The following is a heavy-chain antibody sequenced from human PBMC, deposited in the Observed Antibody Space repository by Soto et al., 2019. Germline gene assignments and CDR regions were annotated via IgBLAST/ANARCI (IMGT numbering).Heavy chain of an antibody. CDR1: GGTFSRNA. CDR2: IIPIFGTA. CDR3: ALVVGLYCGADCSMLYFAG. Sequence: SVKVSCKASGGTFSRNAISWVRQAPGQGLEWMGGIIPIFGTANYAQKFQGRVTITADESTRTAYMEMSSLRSEDTAVYYCALVVGLYCGADCSMLYFAGWGQGTRVTVSS. J-gene: IGHJ4*02. V-gene: IGHV1-69*13. D-gene: IGHD2-21*02.